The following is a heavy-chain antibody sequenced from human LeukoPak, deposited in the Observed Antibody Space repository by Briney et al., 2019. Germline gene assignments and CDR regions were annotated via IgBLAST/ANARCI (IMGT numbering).Heavy chain of an antibody. CDR3: AREKAVNIAAAGTIDY. CDR2: ISYDGSNK. J-gene: IGHJ4*02. D-gene: IGHD6-13*01. Sequence: PGGSLRLSCAASGFTFSSYAMPWVRQAPGKGLEWVAVISYDGSNKYYADSVKGRFTISRDNSKNTLYLQMNSLRAEDTAVYYCAREKAVNIAAAGTIDYWGQGTLVTVSS. V-gene: IGHV3-30-3*01. CDR1: GFTFSSYA.